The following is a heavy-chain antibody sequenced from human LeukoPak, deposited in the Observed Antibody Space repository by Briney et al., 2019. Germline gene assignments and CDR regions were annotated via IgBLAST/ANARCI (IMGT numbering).Heavy chain of an antibody. D-gene: IGHD6-6*01. CDR1: GGSISSGSYY. V-gene: IGHV4-61*02. Sequence: PSQTPSLTCTVSGGSISSGSYYWSCIRQPAGKGLEWIGRIYTSGSTNYNPSLKSRVTISVDTSKNQFSLKLSSVTAADTAVYYCARAPRAENWFDPWGQGTLVTVSS. CDR3: ARAPRAENWFDP. CDR2: IYTSGST. J-gene: IGHJ5*02.